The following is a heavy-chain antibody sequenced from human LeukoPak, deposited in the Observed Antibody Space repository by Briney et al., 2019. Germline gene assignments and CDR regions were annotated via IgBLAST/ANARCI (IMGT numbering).Heavy chain of an antibody. J-gene: IGHJ3*02. D-gene: IGHD6-19*01. V-gene: IGHV4-39*01. CDR2: IYYSGST. CDR1: GGSISSSSYY. CDR3: TSCRSSGWADLFAFDI. Sequence: SETLSLTCTVSGGSISSSSYYWGWIRQPQGKGLEWIGSIYYSGSTYYNPSLKSRVTISVDTSKNQFSLKLSSVTAADTAVYYCTSCRSSGWADLFAFDIWGQGTMVTVSS.